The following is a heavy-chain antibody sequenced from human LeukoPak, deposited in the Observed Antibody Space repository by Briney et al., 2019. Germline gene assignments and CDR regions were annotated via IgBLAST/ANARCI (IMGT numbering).Heavy chain of an antibody. CDR3: VGGTMVRGVIIPFDY. D-gene: IGHD3-10*01. Sequence: PSETLSLTCTVSGGSISSSSYYWGWIRQPPGKGLEWIGSIYYSGSTHYNPSLKSRVTISVDTSKNQFSLKLSSVTAADTAVYYCVGGTMVRGVIIPFDYWGQGTLVTVSS. J-gene: IGHJ4*02. CDR2: IYYSGST. V-gene: IGHV4-39*01. CDR1: GGSISSSSYY.